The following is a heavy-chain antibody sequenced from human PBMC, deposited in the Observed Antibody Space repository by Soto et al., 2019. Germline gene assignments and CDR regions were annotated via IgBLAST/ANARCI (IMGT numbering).Heavy chain of an antibody. J-gene: IGHJ4*02. Sequence: GASVKVSCKASGGTFSSYAISWVRQAPGQGLEWMGGIIPIFGTANYAQKFQGRVTITADESTSTAYMELSSLRSEDTAVYYCARDLYYYDSSGYSLGYWGQGTLVTVSS. D-gene: IGHD3-22*01. CDR2: IIPIFGTA. V-gene: IGHV1-69*13. CDR3: ARDLYYYDSSGYSLGY. CDR1: GGTFSSYA.